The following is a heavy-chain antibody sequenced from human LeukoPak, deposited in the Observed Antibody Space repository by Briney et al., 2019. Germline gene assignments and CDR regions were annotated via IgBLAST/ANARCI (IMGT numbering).Heavy chain of an antibody. CDR2: IKTDGSAK. D-gene: IGHD1-14*01. Sequence: GGSLRLSFAAPGFGFRDYWMSWVRQAPGKGLGGVASIKTDGSAKYYVDSVKGRFTISRDNAKNSLYLQMNNLRAEDTAVYYCARDPESRKGRDGLDYWGQGTLATVSS. J-gene: IGHJ4*02. CDR3: ARDPESRKGRDGLDY. CDR1: GFGFRDYW. V-gene: IGHV3-7*01.